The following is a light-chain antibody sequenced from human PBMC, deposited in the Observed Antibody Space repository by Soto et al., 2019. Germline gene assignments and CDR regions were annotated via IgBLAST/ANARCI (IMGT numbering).Light chain of an antibody. CDR3: SSYTTSSTVLYV. J-gene: IGLJ1*01. CDR2: EVS. Sequence: QSVLTQPASVSGSPGQSITISCTGTSSDVGGYNSVSWYQQHPGKAPKLMFYEVSNRPSGVSNRFSGSKSGNTASLTISGLQAEDEADYYCSSYTTSSTVLYVFGTGTKVTVL. V-gene: IGLV2-14*01. CDR1: SSDVGGYNS.